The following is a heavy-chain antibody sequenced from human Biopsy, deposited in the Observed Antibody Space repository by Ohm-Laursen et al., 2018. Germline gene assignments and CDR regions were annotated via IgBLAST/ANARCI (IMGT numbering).Heavy chain of an antibody. V-gene: IGHV3-9*01. CDR1: GFNFNDYA. Sequence: SLRLSCAASGFNFNDYAMHWVRQAPGKGLEWVSGISWNSGSINYAVSVQGRFTISRDNAKNSLYLQMNSLRVEDTALYFCARLGELHGLWYFDFWGQGALVTVSS. D-gene: IGHD2-21*01. CDR3: ARLGELHGLWYFDF. CDR2: ISWNSGSI. J-gene: IGHJ4*02.